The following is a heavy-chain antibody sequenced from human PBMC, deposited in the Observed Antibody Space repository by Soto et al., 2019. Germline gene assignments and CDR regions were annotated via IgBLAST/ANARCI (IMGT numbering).Heavy chain of an antibody. CDR3: ARGAVTTNFDY. CDR1: VYSFISYW. J-gene: IGHJ4*02. V-gene: IGHV5-51*01. CDR2: IYPSDSDT. Sequence: PGESLKIACKASVYSFISYWIGWVRQMPGKGLEWMGIIYPSDSDTRYSPSFQGQVTISADKSISTAYLQWSSLKASDTAMYYCARGAVTTNFDYWGLGTLVTVSS. D-gene: IGHD4-4*01.